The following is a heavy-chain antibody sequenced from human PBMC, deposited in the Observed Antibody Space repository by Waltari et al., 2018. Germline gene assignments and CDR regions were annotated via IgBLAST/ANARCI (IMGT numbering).Heavy chain of an antibody. V-gene: IGHV3-21*01. Sequence: EVQLVESGGGLVKPGGSLSLSCAASGFTLGSYSMTWVRQAPGKGLEWVSSMSSTGSYTHYADSVKGRFSISRDNAKNSLYLQMNSLRAEDTAVYYCARGGWGFYLDDWGQGTLVT. CDR2: MSSTGSYT. CDR3: ARGGWGFYLDD. D-gene: IGHD7-27*01. CDR1: GFTLGSYS. J-gene: IGHJ4*02.